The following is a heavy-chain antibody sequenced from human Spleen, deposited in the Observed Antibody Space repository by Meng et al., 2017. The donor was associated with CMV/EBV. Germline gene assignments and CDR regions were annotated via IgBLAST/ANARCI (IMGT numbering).Heavy chain of an antibody. D-gene: IGHD2-21*01. V-gene: IGHV4-39*07. CDR2: IYYNGNA. CDR3: ARGTGAIS. J-gene: IGHJ5*02. Sequence: GSLRLSCTVSGGSISGSSFYWGWIRQTPEQGLEWIGSIYYNGNAFYSPSLKSRVTMSVDTSKNQFSLTLKSVTAADTAVYYCARGTGAISWGQGALVTVSS. CDR1: GGSISGSSFY.